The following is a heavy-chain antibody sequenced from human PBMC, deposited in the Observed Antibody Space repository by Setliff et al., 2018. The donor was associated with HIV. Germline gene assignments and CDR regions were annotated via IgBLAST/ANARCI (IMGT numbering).Heavy chain of an antibody. J-gene: IGHJ4*02. V-gene: IGHV1-69*10. CDR2: VIPGLGIA. D-gene: IGHD5-12*01. Sequence: SVKVSCKASGGTFSSYRISWVRQAPGQGLEYMGGVIPGLGIAYYAQRFQGRVAITADESTSTVYMDLSSLRSEDTAMYYCARDAGYIGTSWNYWGQGTLVTVSS. CDR3: ARDAGYIGTSWNY. CDR1: GGTFSSYR.